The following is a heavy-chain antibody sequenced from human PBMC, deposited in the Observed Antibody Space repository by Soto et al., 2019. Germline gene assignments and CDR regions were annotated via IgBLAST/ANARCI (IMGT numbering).Heavy chain of an antibody. V-gene: IGHV3-53*02. J-gene: IGHJ5*02. Sequence: EVQLVETGGGLIQPGGSLRLSCAASGFTVSSNYMTWVRQAPGKGLEWVSVIHSGGSTYYADSVKGRFTISRDNSKNTLYLQMNNLRAEDTAVYYCARGADYYGSGRRFAPWGQGTLVTVSS. CDR3: ARGADYYGSGRRFAP. CDR1: GFTVSSNY. D-gene: IGHD3-10*01. CDR2: IHSGGST.